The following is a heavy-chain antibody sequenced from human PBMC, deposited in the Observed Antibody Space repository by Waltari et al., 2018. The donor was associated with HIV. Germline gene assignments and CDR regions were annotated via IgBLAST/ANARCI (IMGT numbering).Heavy chain of an antibody. Sequence: HVQLQESGPGLVKPSETLSLTCVVSGSSISGAYFWGWIRQSPGEGLEWIGSIHHSGRTYHNPSLKSRVTISVDASKSQFSLKLTSATAADTAIYYCARVRITLIVAGPFDMWGQGTLVTVSS. CDR1: GSSISGAYF. CDR3: ARVRITLIVAGPFDM. CDR2: IHHSGRT. V-gene: IGHV4-38-2*01. J-gene: IGHJ3*02. D-gene: IGHD3-22*01.